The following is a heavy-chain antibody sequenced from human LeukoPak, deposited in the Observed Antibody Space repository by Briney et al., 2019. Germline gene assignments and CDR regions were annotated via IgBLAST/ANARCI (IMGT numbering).Heavy chain of an antibody. CDR3: ARGLQYNDAFDI. CDR1: GFTFSSYA. CDR2: ISNSDGST. Sequence: GGSLRLSCAASGFTFSSYAMNWVRQAPGKGLEWVSAISNSDGSTYYADSVKGRFTISRDDAKNSLYLQMNSLRAEDTAVYYCARGLQYNDAFDIWGQGTMVTVSS. J-gene: IGHJ3*02. V-gene: IGHV3-23*01. D-gene: IGHD1-1*01.